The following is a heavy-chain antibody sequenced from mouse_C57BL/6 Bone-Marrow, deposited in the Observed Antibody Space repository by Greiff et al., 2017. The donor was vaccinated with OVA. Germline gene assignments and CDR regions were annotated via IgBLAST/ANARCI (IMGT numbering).Heavy chain of an antibody. V-gene: IGHV1-15*01. CDR1: GYTFTDYE. D-gene: IGHD2-5*01. Sequence: VQLQQSGAELVRPGASVTLSCKASGYTFTDYEMHWVKQTPVHGLEWIGAIDPETGGTAYNQKFKGKAILTVDKSSSTAYMELRSLTSEDSAGYYCTSGYSNYYAMDYWGQGTSVTVSS. CDR3: TSGYSNYYAMDY. J-gene: IGHJ4*01. CDR2: IDPETGGT.